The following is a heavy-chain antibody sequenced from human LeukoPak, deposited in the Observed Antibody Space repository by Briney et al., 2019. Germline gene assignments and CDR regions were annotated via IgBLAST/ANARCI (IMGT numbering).Heavy chain of an antibody. CDR3: ARVRSHYDTLTGLIDY. CDR2: IYYSGST. J-gene: IGHJ4*02. D-gene: IGHD3-9*01. Sequence: SETLSLTCTVSGGSISSSSYYWGWTRQPPGKGLEWIGSIYYSGSTYYNPSLKSRVTISVDTSKNQFSLKLSSVTAADTAVYYCARVRSHYDTLTGLIDYWGQGSLVTVPS. CDR1: GGSISSSSYY. V-gene: IGHV4-39*01.